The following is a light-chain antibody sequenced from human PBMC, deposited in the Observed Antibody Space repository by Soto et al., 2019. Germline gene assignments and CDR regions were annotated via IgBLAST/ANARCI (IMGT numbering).Light chain of an antibody. V-gene: IGKV1-5*03. CDR2: KAS. Sequence: DIQMTQSPSTLSASVGDRVAITCRASQSISIWLAWYQQKPGKAPKLLIYKASSLESGVPSRFSGSGSGTEFTVTISSLESDDFATYYCQQYNDYSWTFGQGTKVEIK. CDR1: QSISIW. CDR3: QQYNDYSWT. J-gene: IGKJ1*01.